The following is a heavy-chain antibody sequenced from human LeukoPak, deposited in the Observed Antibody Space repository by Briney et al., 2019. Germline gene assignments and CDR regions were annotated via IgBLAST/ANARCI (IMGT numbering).Heavy chain of an antibody. CDR1: GGTFSIYA. CDR3: ASGSSYDSSGRGFDY. V-gene: IGHV1-2*02. D-gene: IGHD3-22*01. J-gene: IGHJ4*02. Sequence: ASVKVSCKASGGTFSIYAISWVRQAPGQGLEWMGWINPNSGGTNYAQKFQGRVTMTRDTSISTAYMELSRLRFDDRAVYYCASGSSYDSSGRGFDYWGQGTLVTVSS. CDR2: INPNSGGT.